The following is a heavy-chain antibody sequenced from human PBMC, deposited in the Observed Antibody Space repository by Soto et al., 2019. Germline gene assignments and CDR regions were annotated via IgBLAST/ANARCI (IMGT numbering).Heavy chain of an antibody. CDR1: GGSISSGGYS. V-gene: IGHV4-30-2*01. D-gene: IGHD4-17*01. CDR3: ASGRTTALDY. Sequence: SETLSLTCAVSGGSISSGGYSWSWIRQPPGKGLEWIGYIYHSGSTYYNPSLKSRVTISVDRSKNQFSLKLSSVTAAYTAVYYCASGRTTALDYWGQGTLVTVSS. CDR2: IYHSGST. J-gene: IGHJ4*02.